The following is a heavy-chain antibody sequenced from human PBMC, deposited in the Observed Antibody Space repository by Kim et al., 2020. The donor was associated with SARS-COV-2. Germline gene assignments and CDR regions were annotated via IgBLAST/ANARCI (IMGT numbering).Heavy chain of an antibody. J-gene: IGHJ4*02. D-gene: IGHD6-19*01. V-gene: IGHV1-2*02. CDR3: ARTPRGWYVDY. CDR2: T. Sequence: TNYAQKFQGRVPMPRDTSISTAYMALSRLRSDDTAVYYCARTPRGWYVDYWGQGTLVTVSS.